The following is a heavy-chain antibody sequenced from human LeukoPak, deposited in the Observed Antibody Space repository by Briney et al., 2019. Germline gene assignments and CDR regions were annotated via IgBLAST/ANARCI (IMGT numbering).Heavy chain of an antibody. CDR3: ARESITGHRDFDY. CDR1: GFTFGSYS. J-gene: IGHJ4*02. CDR2: ISSGSRTI. D-gene: IGHD1-20*01. V-gene: IGHV3-48*01. Sequence: PGGSLRLSCAASGFTFGSYSMNWVRQAPGKGLEWISYISSGSRTIYYADSVEGRFTGSRDNAKNSLYLQMRSLRAEDTAVYYCARESITGHRDFDYWGQGTLVTVSS.